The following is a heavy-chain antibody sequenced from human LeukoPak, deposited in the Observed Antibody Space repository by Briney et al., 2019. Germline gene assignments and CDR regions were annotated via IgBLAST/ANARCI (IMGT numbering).Heavy chain of an antibody. V-gene: IGHV4-39*01. CDR1: GGSISSYY. CDR3: ARHRPLYYLGVGDAFDI. Sequence: SETLSLTSTVSGGSISSYYWGWIRQPPGKGLEWIGSIYYSGSTYYNPSLKSRVTISVDTSKNQFSLKLSSVTAADTAVYYCARHRPLYYLGVGDAFDIWGQGTMVTVSS. CDR2: IYYSGST. J-gene: IGHJ3*02. D-gene: IGHD3-10*01.